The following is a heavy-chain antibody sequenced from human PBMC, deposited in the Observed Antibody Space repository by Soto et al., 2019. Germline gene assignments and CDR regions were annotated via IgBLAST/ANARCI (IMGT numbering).Heavy chain of an antibody. CDR1: GITFSSYA. CDR3: ARRLGMNMVRAYHYYYYGMDV. D-gene: IGHD3-10*01. V-gene: IGHV3-30-3*01. CDR2: ISYDGSNK. J-gene: IGHJ6*02. Sequence: GGTLRLSCAASGITFSSYAMHWVRQAPGKGLEWVAVISYDGSNKYYADSVKGRFTISRDNSKNTRYLQMNSLRAEDTAVYYCARRLGMNMVRAYHYYYYGMDVWGQGTTVTVSS.